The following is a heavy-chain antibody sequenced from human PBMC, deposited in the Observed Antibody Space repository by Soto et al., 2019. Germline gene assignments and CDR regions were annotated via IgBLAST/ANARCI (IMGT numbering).Heavy chain of an antibody. D-gene: IGHD1-1*01. V-gene: IGHV4-59*01. CDR1: GGFI. CDR3: ARTLPNRQPFDS. Sequence: SETLSLTCTFSGGFIWGWIRQSPDKGLEWIGYIYNSGRYNYNPSLESRLTISIDTSKNQFSLRLASVTAADTAVYYCARTLPNRQPFDSWSEGTLVTVSS. CDR2: IYNSGRY. J-gene: IGHJ4*02.